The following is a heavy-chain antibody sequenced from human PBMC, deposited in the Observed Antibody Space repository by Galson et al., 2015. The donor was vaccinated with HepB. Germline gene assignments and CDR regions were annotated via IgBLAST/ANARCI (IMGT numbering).Heavy chain of an antibody. D-gene: IGHD1-26*01. V-gene: IGHV1-69*13. Sequence: SVKVSCKASGGTFSSYAISWVRQAPGQGLEWMGGIIPIFGTANYAQKFQGRVTITADESTSAAYMELSSLRSEDTAVYYCARDITPHYSGSKDIRYYYYMDVWGKGTTVTVSS. J-gene: IGHJ6*03. CDR2: IIPIFGTA. CDR1: GGTFSSYA. CDR3: ARDITPHYSGSKDIRYYYYMDV.